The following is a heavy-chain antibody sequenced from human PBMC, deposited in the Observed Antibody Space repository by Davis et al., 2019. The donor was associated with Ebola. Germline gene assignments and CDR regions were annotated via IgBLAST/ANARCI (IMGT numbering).Heavy chain of an antibody. CDR2: ISGTVSAST. Sequence: GESLKISCAASGFTVSSNFMSWVRQAPGKGLEWVSGISGTVSASTYYADSVKGRFTISRDNSKNTLYLQMNSLRVEDTAVYYCAKNSPAPDYWGQGTLVTVSS. J-gene: IGHJ4*02. CDR3: AKNSPAPDY. CDR1: GFTVSSNF. V-gene: IGHV3-23*01.